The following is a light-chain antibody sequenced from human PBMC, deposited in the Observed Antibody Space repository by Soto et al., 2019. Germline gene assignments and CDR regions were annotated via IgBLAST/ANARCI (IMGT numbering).Light chain of an antibody. CDR3: QQYVSSPWA. J-gene: IGKJ1*01. CDR1: QSVSSSF. V-gene: IGKV3-20*01. CDR2: GAS. Sequence: EIVLAQSPGTLSLSPGESATLSCRASQSVSSSFLAWYQQKAGQAPRLLIYGASRRATGIPDRFSGSGSGTDFTLTISRVEPEDFAVYYCQQYVSSPWAFGQGTKVDIK.